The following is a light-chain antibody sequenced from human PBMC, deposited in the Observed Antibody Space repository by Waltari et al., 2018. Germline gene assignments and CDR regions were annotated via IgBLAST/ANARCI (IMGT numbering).Light chain of an antibody. CDR3: QSWDSTTVV. Sequence: SYELTQSPSVSVSPGQTATITCSGDKLGGKYVCGYQQKPGQSPVMVIYQDTKRPSGIPARFSGSNSGNTASLTISGTQALEEADYYCQSWDSTTVVFGGGTKLTVL. J-gene: IGLJ2*01. CDR2: QDT. CDR1: KLGGKY. V-gene: IGLV3-1*01.